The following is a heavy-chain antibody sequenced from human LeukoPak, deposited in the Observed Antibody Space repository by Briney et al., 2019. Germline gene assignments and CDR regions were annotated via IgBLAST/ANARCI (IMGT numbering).Heavy chain of an antibody. J-gene: IGHJ6*03. CDR1: GGSISSSSYY. V-gene: IGHV4-39*01. D-gene: IGHD2-2*01. Sequence: SETLSLTCTVSGGSISSSSYYWGWIRQPPGKGLEWIGSIYYSGSTYYNPSLKSRVTISVDTSKNQFSLKLSSVTAADTAVYYCARMRVVPAVRYYYYMDVWGKGTTVTISS. CDR2: IYYSGST. CDR3: ARMRVVPAVRYYYYMDV.